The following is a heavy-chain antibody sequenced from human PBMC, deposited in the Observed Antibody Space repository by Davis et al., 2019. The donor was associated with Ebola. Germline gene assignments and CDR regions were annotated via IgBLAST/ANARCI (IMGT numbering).Heavy chain of an antibody. CDR3: GDYGTNSGMDV. CDR2: ISYDGSNK. D-gene: IGHD4-17*01. Sequence: PGGSLRLSCAASGFTFSSYAMHWVRQAPGKGLEWVAVISYDGSNKYYADSVKGRFTISRDNSKNTLYLQMNSLRAEDTAVYYCGDYGTNSGMDVWGQGTTVTVSS. CDR1: GFTFSSYA. J-gene: IGHJ6*02. V-gene: IGHV3-30-3*01.